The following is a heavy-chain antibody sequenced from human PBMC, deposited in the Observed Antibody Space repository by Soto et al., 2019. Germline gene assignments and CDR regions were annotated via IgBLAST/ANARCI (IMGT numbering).Heavy chain of an antibody. CDR1: GFSFSSYG. Sequence: QVQLVESGGGVVQPGRSLRLSCTPSGFSFSSYGMHWVRQAPGKGLEWVAVIWYDGSKTYYADSVKGRFTISRDNPNNTLYLQMNSLRAEDTAVYYCARDTYGYFYGMDVWGQGTTVTVSS. D-gene: IGHD2-2*03. CDR2: IWYDGSKT. CDR3: ARDTYGYFYGMDV. V-gene: IGHV3-33*01. J-gene: IGHJ6*02.